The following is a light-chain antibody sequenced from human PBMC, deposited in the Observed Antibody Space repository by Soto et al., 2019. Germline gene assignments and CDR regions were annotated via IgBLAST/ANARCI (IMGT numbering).Light chain of an antibody. CDR2: LGS. CDR1: HSLLHDTGYNY. V-gene: IGKV2-28*01. CDR3: MQALQTPLT. J-gene: IGKJ4*01. Sequence: DIMMTQSPLSLPVTPGEPSSISCSSSHSLLHDTGYNYLDWYMQKPGQSPHLLIYLGSNRASGVPDRFSGSGSGTDFTLKISRVEAEDVSVYYCMQALQTPLTFGGRSKVDVK.